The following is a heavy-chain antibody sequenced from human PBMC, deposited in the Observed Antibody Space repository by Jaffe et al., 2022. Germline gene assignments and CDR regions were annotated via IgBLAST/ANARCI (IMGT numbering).Heavy chain of an antibody. J-gene: IGHJ3*02. D-gene: IGHD5-12*01. Sequence: QVQLVESGGGVVQPGGSLRLSCAASGFTFSSYGMHWVRQAPGKGLEWVAFIRYDGSNKYYADSVKGRFTISRDNSKNTLYLQMNSLRAEDTAVYYCAKEVRGGYDWTDAFDIWGQGTMVTVSS. V-gene: IGHV3-30*02. CDR1: GFTFSSYG. CDR2: IRYDGSNK. CDR3: AKEVRGGYDWTDAFDI.